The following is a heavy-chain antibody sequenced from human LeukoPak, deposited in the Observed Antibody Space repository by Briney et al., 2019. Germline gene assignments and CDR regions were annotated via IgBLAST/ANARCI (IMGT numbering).Heavy chain of an antibody. CDR1: GYTFTSYA. J-gene: IGHJ6*03. CDR3: ARDVEMATISYYYYCMDV. V-gene: IGHV1-3*01. D-gene: IGHD5-24*01. Sequence: ASVKVSCKASGYTFTSYAMHWVRQAPGQRLEWMGWINAGNGNTNYAQKLQGRVTMTTDTSTSTAYMELRSLRSDDTAVYYCARDVEMATISYYYYCMDVWGKGTTVTISS. CDR2: INAGNGNT.